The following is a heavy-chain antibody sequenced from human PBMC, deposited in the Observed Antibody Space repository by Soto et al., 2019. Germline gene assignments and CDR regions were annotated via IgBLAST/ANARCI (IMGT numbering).Heavy chain of an antibody. CDR1: GGSISSSRYY. CDR2: NYYSVST. Sequence: SETLSLTCTVSGGSISSSRYYWGWIRQPPGKGLEWIGSNYYSVSTYYNPSLKSRVTISVYTSNNQFSLKVSSVTAGERAVYYGADGLHCGCDCHICDDLQDGGQGTLVTV. J-gene: IGHJ1*01. CDR3: ADGLHCGCDCHICDDLQD. D-gene: IGHD2-21*02. V-gene: IGHV4-39*01.